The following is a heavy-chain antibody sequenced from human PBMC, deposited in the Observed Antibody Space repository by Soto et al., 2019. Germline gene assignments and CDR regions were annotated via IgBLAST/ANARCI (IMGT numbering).Heavy chain of an antibody. V-gene: IGHV3-23*01. CDR3: AKDSRIAVAGTLDV. Sequence: GGSLRLSCAASGFTFSSYAMSWVRQAPGKGLEWVSAISGSGGSTYYADSVKGRFTISRDNSKNTLYPQMNSLRAEDTAVYYCAKDSRIAVAGTLDVWGQGTTVTVSS. J-gene: IGHJ6*02. CDR2: ISGSGGST. D-gene: IGHD6-19*01. CDR1: GFTFSSYA.